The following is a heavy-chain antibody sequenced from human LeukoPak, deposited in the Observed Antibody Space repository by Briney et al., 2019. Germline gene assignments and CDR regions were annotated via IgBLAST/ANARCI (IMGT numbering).Heavy chain of an antibody. CDR3: ARDRGSDDPIDY. CDR1: GFTFSSYG. V-gene: IGHV3-33*01. D-gene: IGHD2-15*01. J-gene: IGHJ4*02. Sequence: PGGSLRLSCAASGFTFSSYGMHWVRQAPGKGLGWVAVIWHDGKHKFYADSAKGRFTISRDNSKNTLYLQMNSLRAEDTAVYYCARDRGSDDPIDYWGQGTPVTVSS. CDR2: IWHDGKHK.